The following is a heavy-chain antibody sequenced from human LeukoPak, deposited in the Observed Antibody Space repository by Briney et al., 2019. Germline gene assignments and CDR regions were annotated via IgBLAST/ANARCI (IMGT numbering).Heavy chain of an antibody. CDR3: ATHRRSGSGGSENAFEI. CDR2: IYDSGTT. V-gene: IGHV4-39*01. J-gene: IGHJ3*02. D-gene: IGHD5-12*01. CDR1: GDSTSSSTYY. Sequence: SETLSLTCTVSGDSTSSSTYYWDWIRQAPGKGLEWIGNIYDSGTTHYNPSLKSRVTISGDTSKNQSSLKLNSVTAADTAIYYCATHRRSGSGGSENAFEIWGQGTMVTVSS.